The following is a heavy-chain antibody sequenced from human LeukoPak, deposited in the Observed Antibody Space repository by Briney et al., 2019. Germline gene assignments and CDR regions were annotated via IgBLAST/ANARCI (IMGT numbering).Heavy chain of an antibody. CDR3: AKEGEGSWDMDV. D-gene: IGHD2-15*01. J-gene: IGHJ6*03. Sequence: PGGSLRLSCAASGFTFNGYGMYWVRQAPSKGPEWLAFIRPDGQNKYYAESVKGRFMISRDNTKQTVDLHMSSLRDEDTARYYCAKEGEGSWDMDVWGTGTTVTVSS. V-gene: IGHV3-30*02. CDR1: GFTFNGYG. CDR2: IRPDGQNK.